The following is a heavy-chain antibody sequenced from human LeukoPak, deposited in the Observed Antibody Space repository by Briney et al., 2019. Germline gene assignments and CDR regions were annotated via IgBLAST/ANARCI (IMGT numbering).Heavy chain of an antibody. D-gene: IGHD3-16*01. CDR3: ARHSPPPDFMITPYYFDY. Sequence: SETLSLTCTVSGGSISSYYWSWIRQPPGKGLEWIGYIYYSGSTNYNPSLKSRVTISVDTSKNQFSLKLSSVTAADTAVYYCARHSPPPDFMITPYYFDYWGQGTLVTVSS. J-gene: IGHJ4*02. CDR1: GGSISSYY. V-gene: IGHV4-59*08. CDR2: IYYSGST.